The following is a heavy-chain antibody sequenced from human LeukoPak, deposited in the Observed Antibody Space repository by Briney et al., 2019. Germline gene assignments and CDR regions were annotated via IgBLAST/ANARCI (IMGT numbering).Heavy chain of an antibody. CDR1: GYTLTELS. CDR3: ATEGPTRTNAFDI. V-gene: IGHV1-24*01. CDR2: FDPEDGET. J-gene: IGHJ3*02. Sequence: GPVKVSCKVSGYTLTELSMHWVRQAPGKGLEWMGGFDPEDGETIYAQKFQGRVTMTEDTSTDTAYMELSSLRSEDTAVYYCATEGPTRTNAFDIWGQGTMVTVSS. D-gene: IGHD3/OR15-3a*01.